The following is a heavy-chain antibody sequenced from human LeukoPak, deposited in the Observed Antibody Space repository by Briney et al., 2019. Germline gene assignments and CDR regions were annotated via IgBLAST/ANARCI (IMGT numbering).Heavy chain of an antibody. D-gene: IGHD6-13*01. V-gene: IGHV4-34*01. CDR3: ARVVAAAGTPRYFDY. J-gene: IGHJ4*02. CDR1: GGSFSGYY. CDR2: INHSGST. Sequence: SETLSLTCAVYGGSFSGYYWSWIRQPPGKGLEWIGEINHSGSTNYNPSLKSRVTISVDTSKNQFSLKLSSVTAADTAVYYCARVVAAAGTPRYFDYWGQGTLVTVSS.